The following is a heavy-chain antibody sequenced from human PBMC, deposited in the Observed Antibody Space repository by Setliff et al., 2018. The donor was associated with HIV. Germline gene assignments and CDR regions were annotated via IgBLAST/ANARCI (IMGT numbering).Heavy chain of an antibody. CDR2: IYTGGRT. CDR3: AREVTVDADMVTRWFDP. CDR1: DDSISSNY. D-gene: IGHD5-18*01. V-gene: IGHV4-4*07. J-gene: IGHJ5*02. Sequence: SETLSLTCTVSDDSISSNYWSWIRQSAGKGLEWVGRIYTGGRTNYNPSLKGRVTMSVDTSKNQFSLNLSSVTAADTAVYYCAREVTVDADMVTRWFDPWGQGTLVTVSS.